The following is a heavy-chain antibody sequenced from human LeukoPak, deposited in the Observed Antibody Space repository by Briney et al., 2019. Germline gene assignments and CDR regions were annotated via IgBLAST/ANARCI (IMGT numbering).Heavy chain of an antibody. CDR2: ISYDGNNK. V-gene: IGHV3-30-3*01. J-gene: IGHJ4*02. Sequence: GRSLRLSCAASGFTFSGYAMHWVRQAPGKGLEWVAVISYDGNNKYYADSVKGRFTISRDNSKNTLYLEMNGLRAEDTAVYYCATGGGIPAAGGLLDHWGQGTLVTVSS. CDR1: GFTFSGYA. D-gene: IGHD6-13*01. CDR3: ATGGGIPAAGGLLDH.